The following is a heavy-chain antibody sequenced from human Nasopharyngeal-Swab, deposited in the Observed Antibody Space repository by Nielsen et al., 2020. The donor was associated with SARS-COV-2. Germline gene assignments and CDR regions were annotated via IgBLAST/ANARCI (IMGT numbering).Heavy chain of an antibody. CDR1: GASARSVSYY. D-gene: IGHD4-11*01. J-gene: IGHJ5*02. V-gene: IGHV4-61*01. CDR2: IYYSGST. CDR3: ASDDYHNSWFDA. Sequence: SQTLSLTCTVSGASARSVSYYWSWIRHPPGKGLEWIGYIYYSGSTHYNPSLKSRVAISKDTSKHQFSLQLNSVTAADTAVYYCASDDYHNSWFDAWGQGTLVTVSS.